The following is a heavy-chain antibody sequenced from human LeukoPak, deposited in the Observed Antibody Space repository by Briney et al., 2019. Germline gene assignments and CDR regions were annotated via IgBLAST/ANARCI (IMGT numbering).Heavy chain of an antibody. Sequence: SETLSLTCAVYGGSFSGYYWSWIRQPPGKGLEWIGEINHSGSTNYNPSLKSRVTISVDTSKNQFSLKLSSVTAADTAVYYCARGRYYGSRGFLFPKHYGMDVWGQGTTVTVSS. D-gene: IGHD3-10*01. CDR2: INHSGST. CDR3: ARGRYYGSRGFLFPKHYGMDV. V-gene: IGHV4-34*01. CDR1: GGSFSGYY. J-gene: IGHJ6*02.